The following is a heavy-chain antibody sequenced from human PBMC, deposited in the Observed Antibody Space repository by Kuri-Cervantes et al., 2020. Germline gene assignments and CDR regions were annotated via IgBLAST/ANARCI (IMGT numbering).Heavy chain of an antibody. V-gene: IGHV3-7*01. CDR2: IKQDGREK. Sequence: GESLNISCAASGFTFSNYWMSWVRQAPGKGLEWVANIKQDGREKYYVDSVKGRFTISRDNAKNSLYLQMNTLRAEDTAVYYCARDNYDYIWGSYRKFDYWGQGTLVTVSS. CDR1: GFTFSNYW. CDR3: ARDNYDYIWGSYRKFDY. J-gene: IGHJ4*02. D-gene: IGHD3-16*02.